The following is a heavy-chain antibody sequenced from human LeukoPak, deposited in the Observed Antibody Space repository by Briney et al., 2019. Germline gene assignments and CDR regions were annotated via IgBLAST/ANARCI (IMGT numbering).Heavy chain of an antibody. CDR3: ARVGATSYY. D-gene: IGHD1-26*01. Sequence: QAGGSLRLSCAASGFTFSSYWMHWVRQAPGKGLVWVSRINSDGSSTNYADSVKGRFTISRDNAKNTLFLLMNSLRAEDTAVYYCARVGATSYYWGQGSLVTVSS. CDR1: GFTFSSYW. V-gene: IGHV3-74*01. CDR2: INSDGSST. J-gene: IGHJ4*02.